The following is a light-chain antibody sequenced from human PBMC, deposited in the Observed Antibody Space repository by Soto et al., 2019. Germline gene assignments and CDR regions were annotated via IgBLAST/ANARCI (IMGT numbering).Light chain of an antibody. V-gene: IGLV2-14*01. J-gene: IGLJ1*01. CDR1: SSDVGRFNF. Sequence: QSVLTQPASVSGSPGQSITISCTGTSSDVGRFNFVSWFQQHPGKAPKLLIYEVTKRPSGVSNRFSGSKSGNTASLTISGLQTEDEADYYCSASTARSTYVFGTGTKLTVL. CDR2: EVT. CDR3: SASTARSTYV.